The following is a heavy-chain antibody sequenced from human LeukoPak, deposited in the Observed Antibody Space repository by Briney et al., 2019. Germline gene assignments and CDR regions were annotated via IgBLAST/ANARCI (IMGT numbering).Heavy chain of an antibody. CDR1: GYTFTDYY. CDR3: ARLGELLPIDY. V-gene: IGHV1-2*02. D-gene: IGHD3-10*01. Sequence: VASVKVSCKASGYTFTDYYMHWVRQAPGQGFEWMGWINPNDGDTNHAQKFQGRVTMTRDTSISTAHMEVSRLRSEDTAVYYCARLGELLPIDYWGQGTLVTVSS. CDR2: INPNDGDT. J-gene: IGHJ4*02.